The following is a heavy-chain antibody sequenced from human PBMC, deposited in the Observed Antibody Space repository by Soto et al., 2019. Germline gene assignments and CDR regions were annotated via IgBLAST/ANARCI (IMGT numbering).Heavy chain of an antibody. V-gene: IGHV3-33*01. D-gene: IGHD5-12*01. CDR2: IWYDGSNK. Sequence: GGSLRLSCAASGFTFSSYGMHWVRQAPGKGLEWVAVIWYDGSNKYYADSVKGRFTISRDNSKNTLYLQMNSLRAEDTAVYYCARETYSGYPGFYYYYMDVWGKGTTVTVSS. CDR1: GFTFSSYG. CDR3: ARETYSGYPGFYYYYMDV. J-gene: IGHJ6*03.